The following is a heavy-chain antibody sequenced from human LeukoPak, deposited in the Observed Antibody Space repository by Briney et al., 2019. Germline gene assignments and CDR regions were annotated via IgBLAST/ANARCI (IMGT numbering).Heavy chain of an antibody. CDR3: VREPGPGYFDY. Sequence: PGGSLRLSCAASGFTFSSYGMHWVRQAPGKGLEWVAVIWYDGSNKYYADSVKGRFTISRDNSKNTLYLQMNSLRAEDTAVYYCVREPGPGYFDYWGQGTLVTVSS. D-gene: IGHD6-13*01. J-gene: IGHJ4*02. CDR1: GFTFSSYG. V-gene: IGHV3-33*01. CDR2: IWYDGSNK.